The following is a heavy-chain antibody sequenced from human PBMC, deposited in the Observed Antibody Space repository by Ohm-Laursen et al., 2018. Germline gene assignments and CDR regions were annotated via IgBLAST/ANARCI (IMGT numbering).Heavy chain of an antibody. V-gene: IGHV3-23*01. CDR2: ISGSGGST. CDR3: AKDLDTMIVVVIIDY. J-gene: IGHJ4*02. Sequence: SLRLSCAASGFIVSNNYMSWVRQAPGKGLEWVSAISGSGGSTYYADSVKGRFTISRDNSKNTLYLQMNSLRAEDTAVYYCAKDLDTMIVVVIIDYWGQGTLVTVSS. D-gene: IGHD3-22*01. CDR1: GFIVSNNY.